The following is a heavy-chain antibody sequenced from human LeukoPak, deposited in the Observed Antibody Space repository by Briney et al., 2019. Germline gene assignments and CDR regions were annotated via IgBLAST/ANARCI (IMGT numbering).Heavy chain of an antibody. D-gene: IGHD4-17*01. CDR1: GYTLTELS. CDR2: FDPEDGET. CDR3: ATRGTTVTHNDAFDI. J-gene: IGHJ3*02. Sequence: ASVKVSCKVSGYTLTELSMHWVRQAPGKGLEWMGGFDPEDGETIYAQKFQGRVTMTEDTSTDTAYMELSSLRSEDTAVYYCATRGTTVTHNDAFDIWGQGTMVTVSS. V-gene: IGHV1-24*01.